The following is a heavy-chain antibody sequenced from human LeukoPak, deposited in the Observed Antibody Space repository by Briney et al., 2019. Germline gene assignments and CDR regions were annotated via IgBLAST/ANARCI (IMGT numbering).Heavy chain of an antibody. CDR3: AKSGYSSSSSYLYYYYGMDV. CDR2: ISGSGGGT. V-gene: IGHV3-23*01. Sequence: SGGSLRLSCAASGFTFSSYAMSWVRQAPGKGLEWVSVISGSGGGTYYADSVKGRFTISRDNSKNTLYLQMNSLRAEDTAVYYCAKSGYSSSSSYLYYYYGMDVWGQGTLVTVSS. J-gene: IGHJ6*02. D-gene: IGHD6-6*01. CDR1: GFTFSSYA.